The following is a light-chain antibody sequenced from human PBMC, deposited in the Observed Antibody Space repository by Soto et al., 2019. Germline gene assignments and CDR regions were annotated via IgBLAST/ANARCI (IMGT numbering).Light chain of an antibody. V-gene: IGLV2-23*02. Sequence: QSALTQPASVSGSPGQSITISCTGTSSDVGSYNLVSWYQQHPGKAPKLMIYEVSKRPSGVSNRFSGSKYGNTASLTISGLQAEDEADYYCCSYAGSSYVFGTGTKLTVL. CDR1: SSDVGSYNL. CDR2: EVS. CDR3: CSYAGSSYV. J-gene: IGLJ1*01.